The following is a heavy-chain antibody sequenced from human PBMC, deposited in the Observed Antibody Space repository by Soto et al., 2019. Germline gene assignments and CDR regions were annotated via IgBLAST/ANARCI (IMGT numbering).Heavy chain of an antibody. CDR2: ILYSGTT. D-gene: IGHD2-8*01. CDR1: GGSISSGDYY. Sequence: QVQLQESGPGLVKPSQTLSLTCTVSGGSISSGDYYWSWIRQPPGKGLEWIGYILYSGTTNYNPSLESRLNISVVTSKNQFSLKLTSVTAAVTAVYYCARNGALEYWGLGTLVTVSS. V-gene: IGHV4-30-4*01. J-gene: IGHJ4*02. CDR3: ARNGALEY.